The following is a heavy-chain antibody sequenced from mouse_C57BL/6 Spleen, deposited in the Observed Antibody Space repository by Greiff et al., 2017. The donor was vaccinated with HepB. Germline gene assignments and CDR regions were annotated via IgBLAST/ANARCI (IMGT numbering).Heavy chain of an antibody. V-gene: IGHV1-80*01. Sequence: VQLQQSGAELVKPGASVKISCKASGYAFSSYWMNWVKQRPGKGLEWIGQIYPGDGDTNYNGKFKGKATLTADKSSSTAYMQLSSLTSEDSAVYFCARSAQATRYFDYWGQGTTLTVSS. J-gene: IGHJ2*01. CDR3: ARSAQATRYFDY. CDR1: GYAFSSYW. D-gene: IGHD3-2*02. CDR2: IYPGDGDT.